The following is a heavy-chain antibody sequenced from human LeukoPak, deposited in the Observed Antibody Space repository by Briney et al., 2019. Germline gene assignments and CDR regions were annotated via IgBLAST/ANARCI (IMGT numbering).Heavy chain of an antibody. D-gene: IGHD6-19*01. J-gene: IGHJ4*02. CDR1: GYSFTNYW. CDR2: FSPGDSDS. Sequence: GGSLKISCKGSGYSFTNYWIGWVRQMPGKDLEWMGIFSPGDSDSRYSPSFQGQVTISADKSINTVYLQWSSLKASDTAMYYCARLASAWNFDYWGQGTLVTVSS. V-gene: IGHV5-51*01. CDR3: ARLASAWNFDY.